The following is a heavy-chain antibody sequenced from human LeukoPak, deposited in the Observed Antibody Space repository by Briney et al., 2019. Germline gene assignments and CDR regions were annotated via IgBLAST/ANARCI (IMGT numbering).Heavy chain of an antibody. CDR3: ARDQDNAFDS. J-gene: IGHJ4*02. CDR1: GFTFSKYD. CDR2: IRSRSSTI. V-gene: IGHV3-48*02. Sequence: GGSLRLSCAASGFTFSKYDMNWVRQAPGKGLEWVSYIRSRSSTIYYADSVKGRFTVSRDNAKNSLYLQMSSLRDEDTAVYYCARDQDNAFDSWGQGTLVTVSS. D-gene: IGHD1-1*01.